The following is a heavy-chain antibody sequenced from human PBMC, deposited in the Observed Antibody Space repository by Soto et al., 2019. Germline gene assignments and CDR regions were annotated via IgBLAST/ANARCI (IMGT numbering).Heavy chain of an antibody. V-gene: IGHV5-51*01. D-gene: IGHD3-22*01. CDR2: IYPGDSDT. J-gene: IGHJ5*02. CDR3: ARRSYDSSGYHPINWFDP. Sequence: VEPVKISCKGSGYRFTSYCIGGVGQMRGKGLEWMGIIYPGDSDTRYSPSFQGQVTISADKSISTAYLQWSSLKASDTAMYYCARRSYDSSGYHPINWFDPWGQATLVTVSS. CDR1: GYRFTSYC.